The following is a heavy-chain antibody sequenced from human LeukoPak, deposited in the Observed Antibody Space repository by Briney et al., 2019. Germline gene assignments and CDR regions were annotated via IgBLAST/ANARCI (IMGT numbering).Heavy chain of an antibody. V-gene: IGHV3-11*04. CDR2: ISSSGSTI. D-gene: IGHD3-22*01. Sequence: GGSLRLSCAASGFTFSDYYMSWIRQAPGKGLEWVSYISSSGSTIYYADSVKGRFTISRDNAKNLLYLQMNSLRAEDTAVYYCARDYYDSSGFYYFDYWGQGTLVTVSS. CDR1: GFTFSDYY. CDR3: ARDYYDSSGFYYFDY. J-gene: IGHJ4*02.